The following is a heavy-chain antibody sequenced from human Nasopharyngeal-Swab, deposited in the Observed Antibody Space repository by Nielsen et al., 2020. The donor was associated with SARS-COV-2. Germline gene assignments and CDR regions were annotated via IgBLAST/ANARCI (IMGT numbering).Heavy chain of an antibody. V-gene: IGHV1-18*01. Sequence: ASVKVSCKASGGTFSSYAISWVRQAPGQGLEWMGWISAYNGNTNYAQKLQGRVTMTTDTSTSTAYMELRSLRSDDTAVYYCARDPSTLRGSNWFDYWGQGTLVTVSS. D-gene: IGHD1-26*01. CDR1: GGTFSSYA. J-gene: IGHJ4*02. CDR2: ISAYNGNT. CDR3: ARDPSTLRGSNWFDY.